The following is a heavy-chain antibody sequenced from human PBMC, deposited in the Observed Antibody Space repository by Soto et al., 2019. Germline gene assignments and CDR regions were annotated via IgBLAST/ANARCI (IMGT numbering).Heavy chain of an antibody. D-gene: IGHD2-15*01. V-gene: IGHV3-74*01. CDR3: AKIAPPDAR. CDR1: GFSFSSYW. CDR2: ISNDGSDR. J-gene: IGHJ4*02. Sequence: HPGGSLRLSCAASGFSFSSYWMHWVRQAPGKGLVWVSRISNDGSDRSYADSVKGRFTISRDNAKNTLYLQMDSLRAEDTAVYYCAKIAPPDARWGQGTLVTVSS.